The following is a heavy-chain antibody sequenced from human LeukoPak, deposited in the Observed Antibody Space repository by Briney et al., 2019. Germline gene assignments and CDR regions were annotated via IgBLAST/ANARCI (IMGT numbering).Heavy chain of an antibody. J-gene: IGHJ5*02. CDR2: LKQDGSEK. V-gene: IGHV3-7*01. CDR3: ARDHDYSNYVWFDP. CDR1: GFTFSSYC. Sequence: GGSLRLPRPASGFTFSSYCMSWVRQAPRNRLEGAANLKQDGSEKYYVHSVKGRFTISRDNAKNSLYLQMNSLRAEDTAVYYCARDHDYSNYVWFDPWGQGTLVTVSS. D-gene: IGHD4-11*01.